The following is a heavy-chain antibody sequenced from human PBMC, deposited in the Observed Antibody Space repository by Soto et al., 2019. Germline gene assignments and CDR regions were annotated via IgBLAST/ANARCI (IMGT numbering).Heavy chain of an antibody. Sequence: GGSRLSCAASGFTFSRYEMNWVRQAPGKGLEWVSYISSSGSTIYYADSVKGRFTISRDNAKNSLYLQMNSLRAEDTAVYYCARGHYPDYFDYWGQGTLVTVSS. D-gene: IGHD3-10*01. CDR3: ARGHYPDYFDY. V-gene: IGHV3-48*03. CDR2: ISSSGSTI. J-gene: IGHJ4*02. CDR1: GFTFSRYE.